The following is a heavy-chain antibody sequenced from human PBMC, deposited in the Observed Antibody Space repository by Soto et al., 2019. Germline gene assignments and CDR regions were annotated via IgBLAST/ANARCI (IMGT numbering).Heavy chain of an antibody. CDR2: IYYSGST. V-gene: IGHV4-39*01. CDR3: ARHIYTNDY. CDR1: GGSISSSSYS. D-gene: IGHD2-2*02. J-gene: IGHJ4*02. Sequence: QLQLQESVPGLVKPSETLSLTGTVSGGSISSSSYSWGWIRQPPGKGLEWIGSIYYSGSTYYNPSLKSRVTIAVDTSKTQFSLKLSSVTAADTAVYYCARHIYTNDYWGQVTLVTVSS.